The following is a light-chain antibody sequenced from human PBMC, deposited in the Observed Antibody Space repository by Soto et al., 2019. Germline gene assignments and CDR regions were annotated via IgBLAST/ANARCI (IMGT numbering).Light chain of an antibody. CDR3: SSYAVSTNWV. J-gene: IGLJ3*02. CDR1: SSDIGAYNY. CDR2: DVI. V-gene: IGLV2-8*01. Sequence: QSALTQPPSASGSPGQSVTISCSGTSSDIGAYNYVSWYQQHPGKAPKLMIYDVIQRPSGVPDRFSGSKSGNTASLTVSGLQAEDEADYYCSSYAVSTNWVFGGATKLTLL.